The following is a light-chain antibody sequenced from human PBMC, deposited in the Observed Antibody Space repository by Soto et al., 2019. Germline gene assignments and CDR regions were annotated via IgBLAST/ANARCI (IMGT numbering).Light chain of an antibody. J-gene: IGLJ1*01. Sequence: QSVLPQPPSVSGAPGQTVTISCTGTTSNIGAGYDVHWYHQVPGTAPKLVLYSNTARPSGVPDRFSGSRSGSSASLAITVLQSEDEADYYCQSYYSLLTVSVFGTGTKLTVL. CDR1: TSNIGAGYD. CDR3: QSYYSLLTVSV. V-gene: IGLV1-40*01. CDR2: SNT.